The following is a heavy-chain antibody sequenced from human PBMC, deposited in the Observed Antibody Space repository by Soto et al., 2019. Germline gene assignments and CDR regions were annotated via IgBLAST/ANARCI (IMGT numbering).Heavy chain of an antibody. J-gene: IGHJ4*02. CDR1: GFTLSSYM. Sequence: GGSLRLSCAASGFTLSSYMMNWVRQAPGQGLEWISYISNSGSSIDYADSVEGRFTISRDNSKNTLYMQMNSLRAEDTAVYYCAKESVQRFFQYWGQGTPVTVSS. CDR2: ISNSGSSI. V-gene: IGHV3-48*01. CDR3: AKESVQRFFQY.